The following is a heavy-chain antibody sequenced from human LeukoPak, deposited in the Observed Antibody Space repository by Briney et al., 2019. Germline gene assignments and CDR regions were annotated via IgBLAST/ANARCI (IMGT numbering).Heavy chain of an antibody. V-gene: IGHV3-74*01. Sequence: GGSLRLSCAASGFTFSSYWMHWVRQAPGKGLVWVSRINSDGSSTTYADSVKGRFTISRDNAKNTLYLQMNSLRAEDTAVFYCARENAGDRWFDPWGRGILVTVSS. D-gene: IGHD2-21*02. CDR1: GFTFSSYW. CDR3: ARENAGDRWFDP. CDR2: INSDGSST. J-gene: IGHJ5*02.